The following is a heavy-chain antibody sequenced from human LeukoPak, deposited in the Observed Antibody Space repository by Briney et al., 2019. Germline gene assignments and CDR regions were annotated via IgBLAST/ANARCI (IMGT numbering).Heavy chain of an antibody. J-gene: IGHJ4*02. D-gene: IGHD3-22*01. CDR2: FDPEDGEK. V-gene: IGHV1-24*01. CDR1: GYTLTELS. Sequence: ASVKVSCKVSGYTLTELSMHWVRQAPGKGVEWMGGFDPEDGEKIYAQKLQGRVTMTEDTSTDTAYMELSSLRSEDTAVYYCATVRYYYDSSGYYLDYWGQGTLVTVSS. CDR3: ATVRYYYDSSGYYLDY.